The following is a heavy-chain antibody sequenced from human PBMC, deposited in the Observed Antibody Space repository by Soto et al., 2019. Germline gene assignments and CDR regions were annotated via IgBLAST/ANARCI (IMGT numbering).Heavy chain of an antibody. Sequence: ASVKGSCKASGYTFTSYGISWVRQAPGQGLEWMGWISAYNGNTNYAQKLQGRVTMTTDTSTSTAYMELSSLRSEDTAVYYCARDRTYCSSTSCYRPHAYYYYGMDVWGQGTTVTVSS. CDR2: ISAYNGNT. CDR1: GYTFTSYG. V-gene: IGHV1-18*01. J-gene: IGHJ6*02. CDR3: ARDRTYCSSTSCYRPHAYYYYGMDV. D-gene: IGHD2-2*01.